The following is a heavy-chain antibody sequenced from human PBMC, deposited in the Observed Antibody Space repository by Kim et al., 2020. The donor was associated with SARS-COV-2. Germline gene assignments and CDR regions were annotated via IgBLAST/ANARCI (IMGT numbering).Heavy chain of an antibody. V-gene: IGHV1-2*02. CDR3: ARAPYGSGPFDY. J-gene: IGHJ4*02. D-gene: IGHD3-10*01. Sequence: ASVKVSCKASGYTFTGYYMHWVRQAPGQGLEWMGWINPNSGGTNYAQKFQGRVTMTRDTSISTAYMELSRLRSDDTAVYYCARAPYGSGPFDYWGQGTLVTVSS. CDR2: INPNSGGT. CDR1: GYTFTGYY.